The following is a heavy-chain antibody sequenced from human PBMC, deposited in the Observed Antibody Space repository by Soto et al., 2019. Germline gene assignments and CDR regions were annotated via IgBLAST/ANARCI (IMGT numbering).Heavy chain of an antibody. J-gene: IGHJ4*02. Sequence: ASVKVSCKASGGTFSSYAISWVRQAPGQGLEWMGGIIPIFGTANYAQKFQGRVTITADESTSTAYMELSSLRSEDTAVYYCARDSRAYCSSTSCFQDFDYWGQGTLVTVSS. CDR3: ARDSRAYCSSTSCFQDFDY. D-gene: IGHD2-2*01. CDR1: GGTFSSYA. V-gene: IGHV1-69*13. CDR2: IIPIFGTA.